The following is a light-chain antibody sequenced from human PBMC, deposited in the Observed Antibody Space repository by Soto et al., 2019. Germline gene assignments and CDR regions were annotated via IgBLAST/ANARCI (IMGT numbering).Light chain of an antibody. J-gene: IGKJ3*01. V-gene: IGKV1-5*01. Sequence: DIQMTQSPSPLSASVGDRVTITCRASQNIRTWLSWYQQKPGKAPNLLIFDASSLHSGVPSRFSGGGSGTHFSFTISGLQPDDVATYYCQYSRHLPLFGPGTKVDIK. CDR1: QNIRTW. CDR2: DAS. CDR3: QYSRHLPL.